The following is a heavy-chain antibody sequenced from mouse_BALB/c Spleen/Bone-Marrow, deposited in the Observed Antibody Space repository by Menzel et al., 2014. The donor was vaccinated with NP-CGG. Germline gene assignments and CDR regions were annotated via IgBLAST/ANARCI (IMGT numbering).Heavy chain of an antibody. D-gene: IGHD1-1*01. Sequence: VQLQQSGAELVKPGASVKLSCKASGYTFTSYWMHWVKQRPGQGLEWIGEINPSNGRTNYNEKFKSKATLTVDKSSSTXXXXXXSLTSEDSAVYYXARRTTTVVATDYWGXGTTLTVSS. J-gene: IGHJ2*01. V-gene: IGHV1S81*02. CDR1: GYTFTSYW. CDR3: ARRTTTVVATDY. CDR2: INPSNGRT.